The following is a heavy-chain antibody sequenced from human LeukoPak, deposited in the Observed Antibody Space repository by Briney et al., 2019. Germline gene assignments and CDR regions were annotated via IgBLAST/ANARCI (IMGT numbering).Heavy chain of an antibody. J-gene: IGHJ4*02. CDR3: ARYYSHTSAWSEGGLDQ. V-gene: IGHV3-33*01. CDR2: IWYDGSKK. Sequence: GGSLRLSCAASGFTFSTFAMTWFRRPPGKGPEGVAEIWYDGSKKYYIDFAEGRFTISRDNSRNTLYLQMNSLRAEDTAVYYCARYYSHTSAWSEGGLDQWGQGTLVTVSS. D-gene: IGHD6-19*01. CDR1: GFTFSTFA.